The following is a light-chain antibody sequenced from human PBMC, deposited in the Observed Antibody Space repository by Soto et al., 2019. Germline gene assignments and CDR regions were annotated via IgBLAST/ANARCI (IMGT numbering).Light chain of an antibody. V-gene: IGKV1-5*01. Sequence: DIQMTPSPSTLSASVGDRVTLTCRASQSISSWLAWYQQKLGRAPRLLIYDASSLESGVPSRFSGSGYGTEFTLTISSLQPDDFATYYCQHYNSYSEAFGQGTKADIK. J-gene: IGKJ1*01. CDR2: DAS. CDR3: QHYNSYSEA. CDR1: QSISSW.